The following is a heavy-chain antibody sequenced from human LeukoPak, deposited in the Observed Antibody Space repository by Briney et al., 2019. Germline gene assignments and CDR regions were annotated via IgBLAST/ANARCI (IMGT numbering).Heavy chain of an antibody. J-gene: IGHJ4*02. CDR1: GYTFTSYG. V-gene: IGHV1-18*01. CDR2: ISAYNGNT. D-gene: IGHD5-18*01. Sequence: AAVKVSCKASGYTFTSYGISWVRQAPGQGLEWMGWISAYNGNTNYAQKLQGRVTMTTDTSTSTAYMELRSLRSDDTAVYYCARSFYSYGQYYFGYWGQGTLVTVSS. CDR3: ARSFYSYGQYYFGY.